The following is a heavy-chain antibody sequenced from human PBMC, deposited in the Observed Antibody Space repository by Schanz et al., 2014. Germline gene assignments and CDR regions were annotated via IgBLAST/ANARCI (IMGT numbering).Heavy chain of an antibody. V-gene: IGHV3-23*05. D-gene: IGHD5-12*01. J-gene: IGHJ4*02. CDR1: TFTFDHYA. CDR2: VSSRSDEI. Sequence: EVQLLESGGGLVQPGGSLRLSCSASTFTFDHYAMTWVRQAPGKGLEWVAAVSSRSDEIKYADSVRGRFTISRDNFKGALYLQMSSLRPEDTAVYYCARKVVATIGGYYDNWGQGTLVIVSS. CDR3: ARKVVATIGGYYDN.